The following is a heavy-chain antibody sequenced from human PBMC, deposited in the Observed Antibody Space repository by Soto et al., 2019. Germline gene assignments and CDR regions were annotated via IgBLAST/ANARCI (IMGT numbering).Heavy chain of an antibody. J-gene: IGHJ4*02. CDR2: ISVSGGDT. D-gene: IGHD3-22*01. Sequence: GGSLRLSCAASGFSFTSYAMSWVRQAPGKGLEWVSVISVSGGDTYYADSVKGRFTISRDNSKNTLYLQMNSLRAEDTAVYYCAKSSYDSSGYNCFDYWGQGTLVTVSS. CDR1: GFSFTSYA. V-gene: IGHV3-23*01. CDR3: AKSSYDSSGYNCFDY.